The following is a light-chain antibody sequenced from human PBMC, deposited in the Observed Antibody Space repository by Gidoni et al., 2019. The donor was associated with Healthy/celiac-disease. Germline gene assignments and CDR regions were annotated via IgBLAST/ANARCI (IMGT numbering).Light chain of an antibody. CDR3: QQLNSYPLT. J-gene: IGKJ4*01. CDR1: QGISSY. Sequence: SHLTESPSSLSASVGDRVTITCRASQGISSYLDWYQQKPGKAPKLLIYAASTLQSGVPSRFSGSGSGTDFTPTISSLQPEDFATYYCQQLNSYPLTFGGGTKVEIK. V-gene: IGKV1-9*01. CDR2: AAS.